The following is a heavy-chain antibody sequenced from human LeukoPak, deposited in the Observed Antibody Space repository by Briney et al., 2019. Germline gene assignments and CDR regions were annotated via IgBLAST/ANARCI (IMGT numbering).Heavy chain of an antibody. V-gene: IGHV4-34*01. CDR2: INHSGST. D-gene: IGHD4-4*01. CDR3: ARGRDYSNYSYNWFDP. Sequence: SETLSLTCAVYGGSFSGYYWSWIRQPPGKGLEWTGEINHSGSTNYNPSLKSRVTISVDTSKNQFSLKLSSVTAADTAVYYCARGRDYSNYSYNWFDPWGQGTLVTVSS. CDR1: GGSFSGYY. J-gene: IGHJ5*02.